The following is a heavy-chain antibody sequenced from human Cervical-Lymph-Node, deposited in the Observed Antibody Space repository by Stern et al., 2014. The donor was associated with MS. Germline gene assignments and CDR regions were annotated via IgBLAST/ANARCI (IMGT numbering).Heavy chain of an antibody. D-gene: IGHD3-22*01. CDR2: ISGSGGIT. V-gene: IGHV3-23*04. Sequence: EDQLVESGGGLVQPGGSLRLSCAASGFTFSSYAMNWVRQAPGKGLEWVSAISGSGGITYYADSVKGRFTISRDNAENTLYLEMNSLRADDTAVYYCAKDVYDSSGYQFDYWGKGTLVTVSA. CDR1: GFTFSSYA. CDR3: AKDVYDSSGYQFDY. J-gene: IGHJ4*02.